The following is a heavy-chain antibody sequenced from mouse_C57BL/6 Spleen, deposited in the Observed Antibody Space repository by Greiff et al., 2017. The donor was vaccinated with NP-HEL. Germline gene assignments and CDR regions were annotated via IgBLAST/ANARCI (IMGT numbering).Heavy chain of an antibody. D-gene: IGHD3-2*02. J-gene: IGHJ3*01. V-gene: IGHV1-55*01. CDR1: GYTFTSYW. CDR2: IYPGSGST. CDR3: ARYGQLRLHWFAY. Sequence: QVQLQQPGAELVKPGASVKMSCKASGYTFTSYWITWVKQRPGQGLEWIGDIYPGSGSTNYNEKFKSKATLTVDTSSSTAYMQLSSLTSEDSAVYYCARYGQLRLHWFAYWGQGTLVTVSA.